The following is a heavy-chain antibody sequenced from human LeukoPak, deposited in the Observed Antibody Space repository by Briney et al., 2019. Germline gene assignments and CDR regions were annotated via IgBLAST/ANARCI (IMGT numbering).Heavy chain of an antibody. D-gene: IGHD2-2*01. CDR2: INYSGST. CDR3: ARYQKGGGAFDI. V-gene: IGHV4-59*01. J-gene: IGHJ3*02. Sequence: SETLSLSCTVSGGSISSYYWSWIRQPPGKGLEWIGYINYSGSTNCSPSLKSRVTISVDTSKNQFSLTLSSVTAADTAVYYCARYQKGGGAFDIWGQGAMVTVSS. CDR1: GGSISSYY.